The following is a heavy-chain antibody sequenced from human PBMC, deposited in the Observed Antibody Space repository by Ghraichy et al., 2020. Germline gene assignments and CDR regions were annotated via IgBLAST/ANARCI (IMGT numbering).Heavy chain of an antibody. CDR2: ISAYNGNT. D-gene: IGHD5-12*01. CDR3: ARGASPEYGGYGFYYYYYMDV. V-gene: IGHV1-18*01. CDR1: GYTFTSYG. J-gene: IGHJ6*03. Sequence: ASVKVSCKASGYTFTSYGISWVRQAPGQGIEWMGWISAYNGNTNYAQKLQGRVTMTTDTSTSTAYMELRSLRSDDTAVYYCARGASPEYGGYGFYYYYYMDVWGKGTTVTVSS.